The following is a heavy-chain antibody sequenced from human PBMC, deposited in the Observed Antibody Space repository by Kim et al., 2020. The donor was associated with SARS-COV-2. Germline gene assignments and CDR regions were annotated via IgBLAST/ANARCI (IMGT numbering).Heavy chain of an antibody. D-gene: IGHD3-3*01. CDR2: IYTSGST. V-gene: IGHV4-61*02. J-gene: IGHJ6*02. CDR1: GGSISSGSYY. CDR3: ASQLSYDFWSGYYPNYYYYYGMDV. Sequence: SETLSLTCTVSGGSISSGSYYWSWIRQPAGKGLEWIGRIYTSGSTNYNPSLKSRVTISVDTSKNQFSLKLSSVTAADTAVYYCASQLSYDFWSGYYPNYYYYYGMDVWGQGTTVTVSS.